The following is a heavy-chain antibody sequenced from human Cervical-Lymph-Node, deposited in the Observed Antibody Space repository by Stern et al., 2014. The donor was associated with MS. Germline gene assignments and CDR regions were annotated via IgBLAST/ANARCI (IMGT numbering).Heavy chain of an antibody. V-gene: IGHV5-51*01. CDR3: ARHVQGFDY. CDR2: IYPYDSDT. Sequence: VQLLQPGAEVKKPGESLKISCKLSGYSFTIYYIACVRQMPGKGLEWMGVIYPYDSDTTYSPSFQGQVTISADKSITTAYLQWSSLRASDTAMYYCARHVQGFDYWGQGTLVTVSS. J-gene: IGHJ4*02. CDR1: GYSFTIYY.